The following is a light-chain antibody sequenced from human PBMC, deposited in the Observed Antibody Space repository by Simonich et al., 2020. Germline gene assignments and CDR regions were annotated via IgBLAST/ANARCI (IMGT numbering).Light chain of an antibody. CDR1: SLRSYY. CDR2: GKN. Sequence: SSELTQDPAVSVALGQTVRITCQGDSLRSYYARWYQQKPGQAPLLVIYGKNNRPSEIPDRFAGSSSGKTASLTITGAQAEDEADYYCNSRDSSGNHWVFGGGTKLTVL. CDR3: NSRDSSGNHWV. J-gene: IGLJ3*02. V-gene: IGLV3-19*01.